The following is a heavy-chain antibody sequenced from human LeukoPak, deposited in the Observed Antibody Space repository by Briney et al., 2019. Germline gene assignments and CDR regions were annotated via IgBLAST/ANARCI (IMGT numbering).Heavy chain of an antibody. V-gene: IGHV4-59*01. J-gene: IGHJ5*02. Sequence: PSETLSLTCTVSGGSISSYYWSWIRQPPGKGLEWIGYIYYSGSTNYNPSLKSRVTISVDTSKNQFSLKLSSVTAADTAVYYWARGYDSSGYYNWFDPWGQGTLVTVSS. CDR3: ARGYDSSGYYNWFDP. D-gene: IGHD3-22*01. CDR2: IYYSGST. CDR1: GGSISSYY.